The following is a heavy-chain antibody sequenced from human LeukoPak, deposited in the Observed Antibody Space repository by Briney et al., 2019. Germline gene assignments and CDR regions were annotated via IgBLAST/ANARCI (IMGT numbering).Heavy chain of an antibody. CDR1: GFTFSDYY. Sequence: GGSLRLSCAASGFTFSDYYMSWIRQAPGKGLEWVSLISSSGSIIYYADSVKGQFTISRDNAKNSLFLQMNSLRAEDTAIYYCARSGGYSSGWTIFDYWGQGTLVTVSS. J-gene: IGHJ4*02. CDR3: ARSGGYSSGWTIFDY. D-gene: IGHD6-19*01. CDR2: ISSSGSII. V-gene: IGHV3-11*01.